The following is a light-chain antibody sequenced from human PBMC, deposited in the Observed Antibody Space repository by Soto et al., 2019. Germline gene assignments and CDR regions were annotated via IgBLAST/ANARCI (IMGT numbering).Light chain of an antibody. CDR1: QSVSSSY. CDR3: QQYGSSQLNMYT. CDR2: GAS. V-gene: IGKV3-20*01. Sequence: EIVSTQSPGTLSLSPGERATLSCRASQSVSSSYLAWYQQKPGQAPRLLIYGASSRATGIPDRFSGSGSGTDFTLTISRLEPEDFAVYYCQQYGSSQLNMYTFGQGTKLEIK. J-gene: IGKJ2*01.